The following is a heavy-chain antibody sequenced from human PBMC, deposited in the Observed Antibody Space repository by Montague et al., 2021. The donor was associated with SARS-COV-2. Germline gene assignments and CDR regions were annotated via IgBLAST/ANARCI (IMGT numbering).Heavy chain of an antibody. CDR2: IYYSGXT. V-gene: IGHV4-31*03. D-gene: IGHD2-2*01. CDR3: ARTPAVYVVVVPAARGHFDY. Sequence: TLSLTCTVSGGSISSGGYYWSWIRQHPGESLEWIGYIYYSGXTXYXXXXKXRVTISVDTSKNQFSLKLSSVTAADTAVYYCARTPAVYVVVVPAARGHFDYWGQGTLVTVSS. CDR1: GGSISSGGYY. J-gene: IGHJ4*02.